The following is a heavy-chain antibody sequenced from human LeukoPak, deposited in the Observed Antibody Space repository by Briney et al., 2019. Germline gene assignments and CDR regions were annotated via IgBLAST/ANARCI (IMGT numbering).Heavy chain of an antibody. D-gene: IGHD2-2*02. J-gene: IGHJ4*02. CDR2: INSDGKST. CDR3: AKSRSMISTSCYNY. V-gene: IGHV3-74*01. CDR1: GFRFSNSW. Sequence: GGSLRLSCAASGFRFSNSWMYWVRQAPGKGLLWVSRINSDGKSTTYADSVKGRFTISRDNAKNTLYLQMNSLRAEDTAVYYCAKSRSMISTSCYNYWGQGTLVTVSS.